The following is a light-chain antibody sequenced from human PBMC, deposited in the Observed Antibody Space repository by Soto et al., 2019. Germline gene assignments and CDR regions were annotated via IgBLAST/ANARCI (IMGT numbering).Light chain of an antibody. Sequence: DIVMTQSPDSLAVSLGERATINCKSSQSVLYRSNNKNHLAWYQQKPGQPPKLVIYWASTRESGVPDRFSGSGSGTDFTLTISSLQAEDVAVYYCSQYFSTPLTFGGGTKVEIK. J-gene: IGKJ4*01. CDR1: QSVLYRSNNKNH. V-gene: IGKV4-1*01. CDR3: SQYFSTPLT. CDR2: WAS.